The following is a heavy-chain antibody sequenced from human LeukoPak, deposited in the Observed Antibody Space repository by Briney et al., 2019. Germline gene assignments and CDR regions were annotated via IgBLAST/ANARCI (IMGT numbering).Heavy chain of an antibody. V-gene: IGHV3-30*03. CDR1: GFTFSSYG. J-gene: IGHJ4*02. CDR2: ISHDGTVQ. D-gene: IGHD2-21*01. Sequence: GRPLRLSCAASGFTFSSYGMQWVRQAPGKGLEWVAVISHDGTVQHYADSVKGRFTISKDISENTLYLQMSSLRAEDTAVYYCATGGDYYYSHWGQGTLVTVSS. CDR3: ATGGDYYYSH.